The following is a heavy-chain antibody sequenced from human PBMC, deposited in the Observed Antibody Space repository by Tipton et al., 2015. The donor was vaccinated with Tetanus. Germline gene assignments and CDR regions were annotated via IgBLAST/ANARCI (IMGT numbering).Heavy chain of an antibody. V-gene: IGHV4-59*01. D-gene: IGHD5-12*01. J-gene: IGHJ4*02. CDR2: IYYTGAT. CDR1: GASITTYH. Sequence: GLVKPSGTLSLTCTVSGASITTYHWSWLRQTPGRGLEWIGHIYYTGATSYNSSLQSRVTLSIDTSKNQFSLKLTSVTAADTAVYYCASRGYSGRRQIEDYWGQGTLVTVSS. CDR3: ASRGYSGRRQIEDY.